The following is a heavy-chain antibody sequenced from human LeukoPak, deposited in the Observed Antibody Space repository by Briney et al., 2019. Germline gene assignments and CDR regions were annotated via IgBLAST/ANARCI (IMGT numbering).Heavy chain of an antibody. CDR1: GGSISSYY. Sequence: SETLSLTCTVSGGSISSYYWSWIRQPPGKGLEWIGYIYYSGSTNYNPSLKSRVTISVDTSKNQFSLKLSSVTAADTAVYYCARGLRGYSYGPSGYWGQGTLVTVSS. CDR3: ARGLRGYSYGPSGY. D-gene: IGHD5-18*01. V-gene: IGHV4-59*01. CDR2: IYYSGST. J-gene: IGHJ4*02.